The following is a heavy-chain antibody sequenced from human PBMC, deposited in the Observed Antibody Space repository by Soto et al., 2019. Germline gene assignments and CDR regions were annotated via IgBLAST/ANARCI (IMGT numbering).Heavy chain of an antibody. CDR2: MNPNSGNT. V-gene: IGHV1-8*01. CDR3: ARERYSADVCGY. D-gene: IGHD5-12*01. J-gene: IGHJ4*02. CDR1: GYTFTSYD. Sequence: QVQLVQSGAEVKKPGASVKVSCKASGYTFTSYDINWVRQATGQGLEWMGWMNPNSGNTGYAQKFQGRVTMTRNTSISTAYMELSSLTSEDTAVYYCARERYSADVCGYWGQGTLVTVSS.